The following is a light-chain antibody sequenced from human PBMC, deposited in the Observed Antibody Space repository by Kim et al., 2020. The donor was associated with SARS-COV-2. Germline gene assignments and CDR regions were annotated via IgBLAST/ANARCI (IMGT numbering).Light chain of an antibody. CDR2: DAS. Sequence: EVTQSPGTLSLSPGDRATLSCRASQSVRGNFLAWYQQKLGQAPRLLIYDASSRVTGLPDRFSGSGSGTDFTLTISRLEPEDFAVYYCQDYGSTPYTFGQGTKLEIK. V-gene: IGKV3-20*01. CDR1: QSVRGNF. CDR3: QDYGSTPYT. J-gene: IGKJ2*01.